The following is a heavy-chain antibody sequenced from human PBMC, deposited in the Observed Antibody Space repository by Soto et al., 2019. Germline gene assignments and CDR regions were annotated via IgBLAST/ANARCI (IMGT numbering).Heavy chain of an antibody. D-gene: IGHD3-16*01. CDR1: GFAFSDYG. CDR2: ITAGNGDT. Sequence: GGSLRLSCAASGFAFSDYGVSWVRQTPGKGLQWVSLITAGNGDTYYADSVKGRFTISRDNSKNTLYLQMNNLRVEDSAIYYCVKALYIWGVTGDYWGQGALVTVSS. V-gene: IGHV3-23*01. J-gene: IGHJ4*02. CDR3: VKALYIWGVTGDY.